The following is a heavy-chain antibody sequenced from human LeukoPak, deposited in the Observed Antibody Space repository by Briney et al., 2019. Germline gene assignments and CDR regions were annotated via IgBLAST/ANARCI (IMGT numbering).Heavy chain of an antibody. Sequence: PSETLSLTCTVSGGSIRGYYWTWIRQPPGKGLEWLGYIHYSGSSNYNPSLKSRVTISVDTSKNQFSLKLSSVTAADTAVYYCASAPRDIVVVVASWFDPWGQGTLVTVSS. CDR3: ASAPRDIVVVVASWFDP. V-gene: IGHV4-59*12. D-gene: IGHD2-15*01. CDR2: IHYSGSS. CDR1: GGSIRGYY. J-gene: IGHJ5*02.